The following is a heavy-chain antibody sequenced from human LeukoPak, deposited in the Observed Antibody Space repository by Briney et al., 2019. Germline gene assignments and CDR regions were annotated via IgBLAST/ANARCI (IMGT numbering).Heavy chain of an antibody. CDR3: ARDRGQTGYYWSYYYYMDV. CDR2: ISGGSSTM. D-gene: IGHD3-9*01. CDR1: GFTFSDYS. J-gene: IGHJ6*03. Sequence: GGSLRLSCAACGFTFSDYSMNWVRQAPGKGLEWVSYISGGSSTMYYADSVKGRFTISRDNAKNSLYLQMNSLRAEDTAVYYCARDRGQTGYYWSYYYYMDVWGIGTTVTVSS. V-gene: IGHV3-48*01.